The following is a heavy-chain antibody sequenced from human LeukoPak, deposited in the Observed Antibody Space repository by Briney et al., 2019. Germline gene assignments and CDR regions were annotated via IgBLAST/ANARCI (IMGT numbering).Heavy chain of an antibody. V-gene: IGHV1-2*02. CDR2: INPNSGGT. D-gene: IGHD3-9*01. Sequence: ASVKVSCKASGYTFTDYYMHWVRQAPGQGLEWMGWINPNSGGTNYAQKFYARVTMTRDTSISTAYMELSRLRSDDTAVFYCARSPDILTGENFDYWGQGTLVTVSS. CDR1: GYTFTDYY. J-gene: IGHJ4*02. CDR3: ARSPDILTGENFDY.